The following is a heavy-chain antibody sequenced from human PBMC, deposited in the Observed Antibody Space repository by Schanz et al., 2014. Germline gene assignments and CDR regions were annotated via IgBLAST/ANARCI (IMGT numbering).Heavy chain of an antibody. CDR1: GFTFSVYS. CDR2: VSHDGFTK. J-gene: IGHJ3*02. Sequence: VQLVESGGGLVQPGGSLRLSCTASGFTFSVYSMHWVRQAPGKGLEWVSIVSHDGFTKHYADSVRGRFTLSRDNSKNTVYLQMNSLRAEDTALYFCATDYSGGGCHIWGQGTMVTVSS. D-gene: IGHD6-19*01. CDR3: ATDYSGGGCHI. V-gene: IGHV3-30*04.